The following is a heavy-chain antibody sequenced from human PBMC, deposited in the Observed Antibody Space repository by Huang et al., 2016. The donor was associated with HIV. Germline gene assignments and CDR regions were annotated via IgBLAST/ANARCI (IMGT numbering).Heavy chain of an antibody. Sequence: DVQLVESGGGLVQPGGSLRLSCAASGFTFSSYWMHWVRQAPGKGLVGVSRIKSDGSSTNYADSVKGRFTISRDNAKNTLYLQMNSLRAEDTAVYYCARDTDVRGGLDYWGQGTLVTVSS. D-gene: IGHD4-17*01. J-gene: IGHJ4*02. CDR1: GFTFSSYW. CDR2: IKSDGSST. V-gene: IGHV3-74*01. CDR3: ARDTDVRGGLDY.